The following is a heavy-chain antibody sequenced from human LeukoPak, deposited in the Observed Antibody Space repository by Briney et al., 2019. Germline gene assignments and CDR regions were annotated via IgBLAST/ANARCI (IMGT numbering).Heavy chain of an antibody. Sequence: SAKVSCKASGGTFSSYAISWVRQAPGQGLEWMGGIIPIFGTANYAQKFQGRVTITADESTSTAYMELSSLRSEDTAVYYCARGPLGYDSSGYHQTRSYFDYWGQGTLVTVSS. V-gene: IGHV1-69*01. CDR2: IIPIFGTA. J-gene: IGHJ4*02. CDR3: ARGPLGYDSSGYHQTRSYFDY. D-gene: IGHD3-22*01. CDR1: GGTFSSYA.